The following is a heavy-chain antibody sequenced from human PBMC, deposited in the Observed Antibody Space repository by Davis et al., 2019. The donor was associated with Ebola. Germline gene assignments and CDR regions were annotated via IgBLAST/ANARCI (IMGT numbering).Heavy chain of an antibody. CDR3: ARDRNYYYYGMDV. V-gene: IGHV3-33*01. CDR1: GFTFSSYG. J-gene: IGHJ6*02. CDR2: IWYDGSNK. Sequence: GGSLRLSCAASGFTFSSYGMHWVRQAPGRGLEWVAVIWYDGSNKYYADSVKGRFTISRDNSKNTLYLQMNSLRAEDTAVYYCARDRNYYYYGMDVWGQGTTVTVSS.